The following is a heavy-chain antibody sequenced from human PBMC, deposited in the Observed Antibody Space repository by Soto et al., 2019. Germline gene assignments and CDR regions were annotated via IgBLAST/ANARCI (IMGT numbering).Heavy chain of an antibody. Sequence: SETLSLTCAVSGGSFSGFYWTWIRQPPGKGLERIGDINQFGATNYNPSLKSRVTISVESSKSQFSLELTSVTPADTAVYFCALARSFNSRRFDPWCQGTLVTV. V-gene: IGHV4-34*01. D-gene: IGHD3-3*01. J-gene: IGHJ5*02. CDR2: INQFGAT. CDR1: GGSFSGFY. CDR3: ALARSFNSRRFDP.